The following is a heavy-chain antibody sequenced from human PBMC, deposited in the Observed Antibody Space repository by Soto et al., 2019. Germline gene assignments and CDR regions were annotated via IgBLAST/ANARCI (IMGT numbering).Heavy chain of an antibody. V-gene: IGHV4-34*01. CDR1: GGSFSGYY. J-gene: IGHJ6*02. CDR3: ARGYDFWSGYYIYYYYGMDV. D-gene: IGHD3-3*01. CDR2: INHSGST. Sequence: SETLSLTCAVYGGSFSGYYWSWIRQPPGKGLEWIGEINHSGSTNYNPSLKSRVTISVDTSKNQFSLKLSSVTAADTAVYYCARGYDFWSGYYIYYYYGMDVWGQGTTVTGLL.